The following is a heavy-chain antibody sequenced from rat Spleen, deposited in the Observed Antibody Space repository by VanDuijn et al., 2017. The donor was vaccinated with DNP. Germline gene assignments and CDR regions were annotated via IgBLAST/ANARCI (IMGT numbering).Heavy chain of an antibody. Sequence: QVQLKESGPGLVQPSQTLSLTCTVSGFSLTSNSVHWVRQPPGKGLEWVGAIWSGGSTDYNSALKSRLSISRDTSKSQVFLKMNSLQTEDTAIYFCTLNIAALFDYWGQGVMVTVSS. CDR3: TLNIAALFDY. D-gene: IGHD1-2*01. V-gene: IGHV2-1*01. CDR1: GFSLTSNS. J-gene: IGHJ2*01. CDR2: IWSGGST.